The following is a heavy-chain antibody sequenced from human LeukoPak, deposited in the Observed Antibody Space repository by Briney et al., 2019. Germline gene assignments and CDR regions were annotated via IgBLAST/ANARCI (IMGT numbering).Heavy chain of an antibody. Sequence: ASVKVSCKASGYTFTGYYMHWVRQAPGQGLEWMGWINPNSGGTNYAQKFQGRVTMTRDTSISTAYMELSRLRSDDTAVYYCARGELWFGELLSSWFDPWGQGTLVTVSS. J-gene: IGHJ5*02. V-gene: IGHV1-2*02. D-gene: IGHD3-10*01. CDR2: INPNSGGT. CDR1: GYTFTGYY. CDR3: ARGELWFGELLSSWFDP.